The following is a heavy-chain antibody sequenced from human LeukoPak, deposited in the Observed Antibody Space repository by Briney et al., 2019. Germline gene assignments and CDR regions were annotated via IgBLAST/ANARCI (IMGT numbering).Heavy chain of an antibody. CDR3: ARERQTVATEGASFDY. CDR2: INTNTGNP. D-gene: IGHD5-12*01. V-gene: IGHV7-4-1*02. J-gene: IGHJ4*02. CDR1: GGTFSSYA. Sequence: GASVKVSCKASGGTFSSYAISWVRQAPGQGLEWMGWINTNTGNPTYAQGFTGRFVFSLDTSVSTAYLQISSLKAEDTAVYYCARERQTVATEGASFDYWGQGTLVTVSS.